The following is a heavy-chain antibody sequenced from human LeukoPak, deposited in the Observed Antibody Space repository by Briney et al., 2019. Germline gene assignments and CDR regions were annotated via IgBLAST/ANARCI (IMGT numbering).Heavy chain of an antibody. V-gene: IGHV4-4*09. CDR1: ADSISSYY. D-gene: IGHD3-16*02. CDR2: IYTSGTT. Sequence: SQTLSLTCTVSADSISSYYWSWIRQPPGKGLEWIGYIYTSGTTNYNRSLKSRVTISADTTKNQFSLKLSSVTAADTAVYYCAGSLPAPKEFAYWGQGTLVTVSS. CDR3: AGSLPAPKEFAY. J-gene: IGHJ4*02.